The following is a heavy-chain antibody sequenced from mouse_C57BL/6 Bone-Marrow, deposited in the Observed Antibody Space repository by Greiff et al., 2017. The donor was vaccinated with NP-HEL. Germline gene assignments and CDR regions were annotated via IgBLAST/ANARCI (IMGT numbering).Heavy chain of an antibody. J-gene: IGHJ1*03. CDR3: ARGIITTVVGYFDV. Sequence: QVQLQQSGAELARPGASVKMSCKASGYTFTSYTMHWVKQRPGQGLEWIGYINPSSGYTKYNQKFKDKATLTADKSSITAYMQLSSLTSEDSAVYYCARGIITTVVGYFDVWGTGTTVTVSS. CDR1: GYTFTSYT. CDR2: INPSSGYT. V-gene: IGHV1-4*01. D-gene: IGHD1-1*01.